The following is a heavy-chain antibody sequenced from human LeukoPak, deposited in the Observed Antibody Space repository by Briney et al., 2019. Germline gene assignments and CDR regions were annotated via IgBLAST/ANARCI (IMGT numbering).Heavy chain of an antibody. D-gene: IGHD5-18*01. Sequence: GGSLRLSCAASGFTFSSYSMNWVRQAPGEGLEWVSYISSSSSTIYYADSVKGRFTISRENAKNSVYLQMNSLRAGDTAVYYCTLSYGRGFNYYYGMDVWGQGTTVTVSS. CDR3: TLSYGRGFNYYYGMDV. V-gene: IGHV3-48*01. CDR2: ISSSSSTI. CDR1: GFTFSSYS. J-gene: IGHJ6*02.